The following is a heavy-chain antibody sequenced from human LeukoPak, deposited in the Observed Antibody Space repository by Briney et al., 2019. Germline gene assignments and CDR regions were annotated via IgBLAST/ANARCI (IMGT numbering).Heavy chain of an antibody. V-gene: IGHV3-21*01. D-gene: IGHD1-26*01. CDR1: GLTFSSYS. CDR2: IGSSSSYI. Sequence: PGGSLRLSCAASGLTFSSYSMNWVRQAPGKGLEWVSSIGSSSSYIYYADSVKGRFTISRDNAKNTLYLQMNSLRAEDTAVYYCASRGSYGGGWFDPWGQGTLVTVSS. CDR3: ASRGSYGGGWFDP. J-gene: IGHJ5*02.